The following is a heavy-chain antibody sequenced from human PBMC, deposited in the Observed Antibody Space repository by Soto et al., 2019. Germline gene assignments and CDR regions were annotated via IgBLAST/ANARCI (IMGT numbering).Heavy chain of an antibody. CDR2: IYYSGST. D-gene: IGHD4-17*01. J-gene: IGHJ4*02. CDR3: ARDDYGDYYFDY. CDR1: GGSISSGGYY. V-gene: IGHV4-31*03. Sequence: SETLSLTCTVSGGSISSGGYYWSWIRQHPGKGLEWIGYIYYSGSTYYNPSLKSRVTISVDTSKNQFSLKLSSVTAADTAVYYCARDDYGDYYFDYWGQGTLVTVSS.